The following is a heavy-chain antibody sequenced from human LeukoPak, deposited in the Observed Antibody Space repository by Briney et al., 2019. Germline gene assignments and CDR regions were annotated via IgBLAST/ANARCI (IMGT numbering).Heavy chain of an antibody. Sequence: GGSLRLSCAASGFTFSSYGMHWVRQAPGKGLEWVAFIRYDGSNKYYADSVKGRFTISRDNSKNTLYLQMNSLRAEDTAVYYCAKNPPRAAGGSETDYWGQGTLVTVSS. CDR1: GFTFSSYG. D-gene: IGHD3-10*01. J-gene: IGHJ4*02. CDR2: IRYDGSNK. CDR3: AKNPPRAAGGSETDY. V-gene: IGHV3-30*02.